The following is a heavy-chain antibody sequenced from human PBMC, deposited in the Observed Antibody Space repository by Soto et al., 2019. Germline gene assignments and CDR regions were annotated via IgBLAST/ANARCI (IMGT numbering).Heavy chain of an antibody. CDR2: ISDYSSAT. D-gene: IGHD2-15*01. J-gene: IGHJ4*02. CDR3: VKLNYWEFVDGGFYYLDA. CDR1: GSDFTFSSHS. V-gene: IGHV3-23*01. Sequence: GGSLRLSCAASGSDFTFSSHSMGWVRQSPGKGLEWVSGISDYSSATYYEDSVKGRFTISRDNSKETLFLQMNSLRAEDTALYHCVKLNYWEFVDGGFYYLDARGQGPTVPVSS.